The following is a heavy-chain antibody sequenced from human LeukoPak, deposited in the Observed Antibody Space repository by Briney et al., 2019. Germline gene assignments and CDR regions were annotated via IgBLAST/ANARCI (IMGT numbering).Heavy chain of an antibody. V-gene: IGHV3-23*01. D-gene: IGHD6-19*01. CDR3: ARSIAVAGAFDY. J-gene: IGHJ4*02. CDR1: GFTFSSYA. CDR2: ISGSGGST. Sequence: GGSLRLSCAASGFTFSSYAMSWVRQAPGKGLEWVSAISGSGGSTYYADSVKGRFTISRDNSKNTLYLQMNSLRAEDTAVYYCARSIAVAGAFDYWGQGTLVTVSS.